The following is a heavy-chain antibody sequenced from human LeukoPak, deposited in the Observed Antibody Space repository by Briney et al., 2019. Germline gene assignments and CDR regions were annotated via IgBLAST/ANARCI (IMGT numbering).Heavy chain of an antibody. Sequence: GASVKVSCKASGYTFTDFGFIWVRQAPRQGLEWMGWVSTYNGDTDYAKKFQDRVTMTTESSTQTTFMELRNLRSDDTAVYYCARAESMALYFLYWGQGTLVSVSS. V-gene: IGHV1-18*01. CDR1: GYTFTDFG. CDR3: ARAESMALYFLY. J-gene: IGHJ1*01. D-gene: IGHD1-14*01. CDR2: VSTYNGDT.